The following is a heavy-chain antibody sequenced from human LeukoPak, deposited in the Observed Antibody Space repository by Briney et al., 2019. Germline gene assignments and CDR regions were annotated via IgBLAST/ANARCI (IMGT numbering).Heavy chain of an antibody. V-gene: IGHV4-59*13. CDR2: DYYSGTT. CDR1: GGLISYYY. D-gene: IGHD4/OR15-4a*01. CDR3: AREDPQTRVPEGMDV. Sequence: SDTQALLCSVCGGLISYYYWIWIRQSSGKGLEGIGYDYYSGTTNFNHSLKSRVTISVDTSKNQFSLQLRSGSAADTAVYYCAREDPQTRVPEGMDVWGQGTTVTVSS. J-gene: IGHJ6*02.